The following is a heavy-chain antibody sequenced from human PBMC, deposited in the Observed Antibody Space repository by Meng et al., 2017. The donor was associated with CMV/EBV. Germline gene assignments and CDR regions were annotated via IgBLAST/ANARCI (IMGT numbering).Heavy chain of an antibody. J-gene: IGHJ5*02. CDR2: IRSKAYGGTT. CDR1: GFTFGDYA. V-gene: IGHV3-49*04. Sequence: GGSLRLSCTASGFTFGDYAMSWVRQAPGKGLEWVGFIRSKAYGGTTEYAASVKGRFTISRDDSKSIAYLQMNSLKTEDTAVYYSTRSPFGVVVWFDPWGQGTLVTVSS. CDR3: TRSPFGVVVWFDP. D-gene: IGHD3-3*01.